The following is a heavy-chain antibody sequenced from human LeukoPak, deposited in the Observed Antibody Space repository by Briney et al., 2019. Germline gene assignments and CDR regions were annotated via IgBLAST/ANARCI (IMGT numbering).Heavy chain of an antibody. CDR2: ILSSGAGT. CDR3: ARDYYYGSGSPRAAFDI. J-gene: IGHJ3*02. D-gene: IGHD3-10*01. Sequence: RGGSLRLSCAASGFTFSTYAMTWVRQAPGKGLEWVSAILSSGAGTYYADSVKGRFTISRDNSKNTLYLQMNSLRAEDTAVYYCARDYYYGSGSPRAAFDIWGQGTMVTVSS. CDR1: GFTFSTYA. V-gene: IGHV3-23*01.